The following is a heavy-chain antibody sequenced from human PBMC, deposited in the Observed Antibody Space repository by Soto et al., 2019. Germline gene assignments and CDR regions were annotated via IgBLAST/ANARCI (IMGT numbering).Heavy chain of an antibody. V-gene: IGHV3-23*01. CDR2: LSGSGGTT. J-gene: IGHJ4*02. CDR1: GFTFSSYA. CDR3: AKDLAEGGTIYRYFDY. D-gene: IGHD6-13*01. Sequence: EVQLLESGGVLVQPGGSLRLSCAASGFTFSSYAMSWVRQAPGKGLEWVSGLSGSGGTTYYADSVKGRFTISRDNSKNTLYLQMNGLRAEDTAVYDCAKDLAEGGTIYRYFDYWGQGNLVTVSS.